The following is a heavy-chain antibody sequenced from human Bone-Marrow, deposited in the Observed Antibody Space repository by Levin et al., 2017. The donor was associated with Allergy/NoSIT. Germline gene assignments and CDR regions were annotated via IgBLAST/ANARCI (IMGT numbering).Heavy chain of an antibody. CDR1: GGSISSGDYY. CDR2: LYDSGIT. V-gene: IGHV4-30-4*01. Sequence: SCTVSGGSISSGDYYWTWIRQPPGKGLEWVGFLYDSGITYYNPSLKSRLTISVDKSKNQVSLKLSSVTAADTAVYFCARVVWFGDINNWFDPWGQGTLVTVSS. D-gene: IGHD3-10*01. J-gene: IGHJ5*02. CDR3: ARVVWFGDINNWFDP.